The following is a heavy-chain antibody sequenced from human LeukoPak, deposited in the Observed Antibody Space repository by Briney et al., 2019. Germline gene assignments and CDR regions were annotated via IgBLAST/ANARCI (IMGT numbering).Heavy chain of an antibody. CDR2: ISAYKGNT. CDR3: ARDLYYYGSGGYYDVFDV. V-gene: IGHV1-18*01. D-gene: IGHD3-10*01. Sequence: ASVKVSCKASGYTFSTYGISWVRRAPGQGLEWMGWISAYKGNTYYAQKLQGRVTMTTDTSTSTAYMELRSLRSDDTAIYYCARDLYYYGSGGYYDVFDVWGQGTMVTVSS. J-gene: IGHJ3*01. CDR1: GYTFSTYG.